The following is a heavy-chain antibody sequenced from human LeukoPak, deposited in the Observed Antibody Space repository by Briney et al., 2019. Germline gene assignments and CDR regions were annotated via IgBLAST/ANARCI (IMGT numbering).Heavy chain of an antibody. CDR2: INHSGST. CDR1: GGSFSGYY. CDR3: ARVGGTYAFDI. Sequence: SETLSLTCAVYGGSFSGYYWSWIRQPPGKGLEWIGEINHSGSTNYNPSLKSRVTISVDTSKNQFSLKLSSVTAADTVVYYCARVGGTYAFDIWGQGTMVTVSS. D-gene: IGHD2-15*01. J-gene: IGHJ3*02. V-gene: IGHV4-34*01.